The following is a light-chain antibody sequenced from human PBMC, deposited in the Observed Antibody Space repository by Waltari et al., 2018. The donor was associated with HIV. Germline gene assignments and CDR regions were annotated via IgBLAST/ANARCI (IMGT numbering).Light chain of an antibody. Sequence: SLPVLLAEWASNCPCCNHYVLYDSNNKNYLAWYQQKPGQPPKLLIYWASTRQSGVPDRFSGSGSGTDFTLTIGSLQAEDVAVYYCQQYYSTPPTFGQGTKVEIK. V-gene: IGKV4-1*01. CDR1: HYVLYDSNNKNY. CDR3: QQYYSTPPT. J-gene: IGKJ1*01. CDR2: WAS.